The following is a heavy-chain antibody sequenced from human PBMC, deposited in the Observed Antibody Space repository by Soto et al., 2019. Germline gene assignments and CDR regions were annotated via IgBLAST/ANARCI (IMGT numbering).Heavy chain of an antibody. CDR2: TYHSGST. J-gene: IGHJ6*02. D-gene: IGHD3-10*01. CDR3: ARDGEGSGSYYSAYYYYGMDV. CDR1: GYSISSGYY. Sequence: SETLSLTCTVSGYSISSGYYWGWIRQPPGKGLEWIGSTYHSGSTYYNPSLKSRVTISVDTSKNQFSLKLSSVTAADTAVYYCARDGEGSGSYYSAYYYYGMDVWGQGTTVTVSS. V-gene: IGHV4-38-2*02.